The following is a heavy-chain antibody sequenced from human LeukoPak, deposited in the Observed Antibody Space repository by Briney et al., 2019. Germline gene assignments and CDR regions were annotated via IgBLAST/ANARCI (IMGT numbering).Heavy chain of an antibody. V-gene: IGHV3-74*01. Sequence: PPGSLRLSCPASGFTSSNICMHCVRHAPGKGLVWVSRTNSDGINTSHTDSVKGPFTTATHTATHSLYMQISSQRATDPAIYYCAELGITMIGGVWGKGTTVTISS. CDR3: AELGITMIGGV. J-gene: IGHJ6*04. CDR1: GFTSSNIC. CDR2: TNSDGINT. D-gene: IGHD3-10*02.